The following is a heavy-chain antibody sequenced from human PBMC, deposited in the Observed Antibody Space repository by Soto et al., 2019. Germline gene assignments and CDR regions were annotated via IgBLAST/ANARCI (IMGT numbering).Heavy chain of an antibody. D-gene: IGHD5-18*01. Sequence: QVQLVQSGAEVKKPGSSVKISCKASGGTVSSYAISWVRQAPGQGLEWMGGIIPIFGTANYAQKFQGRVTITADESTSTAYMELSSLRSEDTAVYYCARDLVGYSYGITLDYWGQGTLVTVSS. CDR1: GGTVSSYA. V-gene: IGHV1-69*01. J-gene: IGHJ4*02. CDR2: IIPIFGTA. CDR3: ARDLVGYSYGITLDY.